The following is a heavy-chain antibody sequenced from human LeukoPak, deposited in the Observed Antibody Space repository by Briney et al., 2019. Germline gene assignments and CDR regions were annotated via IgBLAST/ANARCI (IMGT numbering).Heavy chain of an antibody. CDR1: GFTFSNYP. Sequence: PGGSLRLSCAASGFTFSNYPMAWIRQAPGKGPEWVSAVSGSADRTIYADSVKGRFTISRDNSKNTLYLQMNSLRAEDTAVYYCAKDIRGVVVPAAFDWFDPWGQGTLVTVSS. D-gene: IGHD2-2*01. J-gene: IGHJ5*02. CDR2: VSGSADRT. V-gene: IGHV3-23*01. CDR3: AKDIRGVVVPAAFDWFDP.